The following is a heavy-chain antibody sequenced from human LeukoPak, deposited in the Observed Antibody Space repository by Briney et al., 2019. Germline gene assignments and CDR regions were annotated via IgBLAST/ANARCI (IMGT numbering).Heavy chain of an antibody. CDR3: ARLYYDFWSGRKGPSPDSDY. CDR1: GGTFSSYA. J-gene: IGHJ4*02. V-gene: IGHV1-69*01. D-gene: IGHD3-3*01. Sequence: SVKVSCKASGGTFSSYAISWVRQAPGQGLEWMGGIIPIFGTANYAQKFQGRVTITADESTSTAYMELSSLRSEDTAVYYCARLYYDFWSGRKGPSPDSDYWGQGTLVTVSS. CDR2: IIPIFGTA.